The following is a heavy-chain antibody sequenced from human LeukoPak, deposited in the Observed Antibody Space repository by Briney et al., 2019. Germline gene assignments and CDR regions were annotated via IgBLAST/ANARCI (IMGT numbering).Heavy chain of an antibody. CDR2: INHSRST. CDR3: ARDCSGGSCYSVGY. D-gene: IGHD2-15*01. J-gene: IGHJ4*02. V-gene: IGHV4-34*01. CDR1: GGSFSGYY. Sequence: AETLSLTCAVYGGSFSGYYWSWIRQPPGKGLEWIGEINHSRSTNYNPSLKSRVTISVDTSKNQFSLKLSSVTAADTAVYYCARDCSGGSCYSVGYWGQGTLVTVSS.